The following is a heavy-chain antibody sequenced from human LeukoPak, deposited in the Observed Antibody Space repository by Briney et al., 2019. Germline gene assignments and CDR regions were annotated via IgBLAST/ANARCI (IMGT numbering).Heavy chain of an antibody. D-gene: IGHD3-22*01. CDR3: ARDLGYDSSGYHY. Sequence: SETLSLTCAVSGDSFSTYYWTWIRQPAGKGLEWIGRIYTSGSTNYNPSLKGRVTMSIDTSKKQFSLKLTSVTAADTAVYYCARDLGYDSSGYHYWGQGTLVTVSS. CDR2: IYTSGST. CDR1: GDSFSTYY. V-gene: IGHV4-4*07. J-gene: IGHJ4*02.